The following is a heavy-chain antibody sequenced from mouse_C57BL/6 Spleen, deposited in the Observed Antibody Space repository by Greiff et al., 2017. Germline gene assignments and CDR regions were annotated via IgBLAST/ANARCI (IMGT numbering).Heavy chain of an antibody. J-gene: IGHJ2*01. CDR2: ISDGGSYT. CDR1: GFTFSSYA. Sequence: DVHLVESGGGLVKPGGSLKLSCAASGFTFSSYAMSWVRQTPEKRLEWVATISDGGSYTYYPDNVKGRFTISRDNAKNNLYLQMSHLKSEDTAMYYCASLYGNYPYYFDYWGQGTTLTVSS. D-gene: IGHD2-1*01. V-gene: IGHV5-4*01. CDR3: ASLYGNYPYYFDY.